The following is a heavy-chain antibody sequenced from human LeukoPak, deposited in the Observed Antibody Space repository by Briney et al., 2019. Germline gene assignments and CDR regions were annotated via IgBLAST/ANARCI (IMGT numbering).Heavy chain of an antibody. D-gene: IGHD3-10*01. V-gene: IGHV4-38-2*02. CDR3: ARDQPGFEGSYSWFDP. J-gene: IGHJ5*02. Sequence: SETLSLTCTVSGYSISSGYYWGWIRQPPGKGLEWIGSIYHSGSTYYNPSLKSRVTISVDTSKNQFSLKLSSVTAADTAVYYCARDQPGFEGSYSWFDPWGQGPLVTVSS. CDR2: IYHSGST. CDR1: GYSISSGYY.